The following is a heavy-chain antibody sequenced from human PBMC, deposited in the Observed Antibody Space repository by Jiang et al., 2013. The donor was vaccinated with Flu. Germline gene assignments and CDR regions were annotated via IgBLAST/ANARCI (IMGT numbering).Heavy chain of an antibody. CDR1: GYSFTATG. D-gene: IGHD7-27*01. J-gene: IGHJ6*04. Sequence: SLRISCKGSGYSFTATGSAGCAEMPGKGLEWMGRIDPSDSYTNYSPSFQGHVTISADKSISTAYLQWSSLKASDTAMYYCARTGALGISSYYYGMDVWGKGTTVTVSS. CDR2: IDPSDSYT. V-gene: IGHV5-10-1*01. CDR3: ARTGALGISSYYYGMDV.